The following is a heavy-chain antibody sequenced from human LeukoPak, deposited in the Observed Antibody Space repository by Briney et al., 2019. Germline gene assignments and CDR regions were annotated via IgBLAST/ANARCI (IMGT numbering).Heavy chain of an antibody. CDR3: ARNTDSSGPFDY. V-gene: IGHV3-53*01. J-gene: IGHJ4*02. Sequence: PGGSLRLSCAAYGFTVSSNYMSWVRQAPGKGLEWVSVIYSGGSTYYADSVKGRFTISRDNSKNTLYLQMNSLRAEDTAVYYCARNTDSSGPFDYWGQGTLVTVSS. CDR2: IYSGGST. D-gene: IGHD3-22*01. CDR1: GFTVSSNY.